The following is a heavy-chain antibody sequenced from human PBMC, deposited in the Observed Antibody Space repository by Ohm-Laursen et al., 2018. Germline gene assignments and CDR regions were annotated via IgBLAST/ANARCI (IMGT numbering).Heavy chain of an antibody. D-gene: IGHD3-10*01. CDR1: GFTFSSYE. CDR2: ISSSGSTI. J-gene: IGHJ3*01. V-gene: IGHV3-48*03. Sequence: SLRLSCTASGFTFSSYEVNWVRQAPGKGLEWVSYISSSGSTINYADSVKGRFTISRDNAKNSLNLQMNSLRAEDTAVYYCARKPYYYDSWGQGTLVTVSS. CDR3: ARKPYYYDS.